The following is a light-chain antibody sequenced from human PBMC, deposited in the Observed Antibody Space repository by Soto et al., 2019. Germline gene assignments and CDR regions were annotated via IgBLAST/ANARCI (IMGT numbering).Light chain of an antibody. Sequence: DRQMTQSPSTLSASLGDRVTITFRASQTINSWLAWYQQKPGKAPKVLIFDASSLKTGVPSRFSGSGSGTEFTLTISNLQPDDFATYYCQQYDSYSSGPFGKG. CDR2: DAS. CDR1: QTINSW. CDR3: QQYDSYSSGP. V-gene: IGKV1-5*01. J-gene: IGKJ1*01.